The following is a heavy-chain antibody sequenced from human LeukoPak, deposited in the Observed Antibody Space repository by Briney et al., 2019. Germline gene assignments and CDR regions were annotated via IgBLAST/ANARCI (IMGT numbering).Heavy chain of an antibody. CDR3: ARDHRYCSGSSCYSDAFDI. Sequence: SETLSLTCTVSGGSISSYYWTWIRQPPGKGLEWIGYISYSGSTNYSPSLKSRVTISVDTSKNQFSLKLSSVTAADTAVYYCARDHRYCSGSSCYSDAFDIWGQGTVVTVSS. D-gene: IGHD2-15*01. CDR2: ISYSGST. CDR1: GGSISSYY. J-gene: IGHJ3*02. V-gene: IGHV4-59*01.